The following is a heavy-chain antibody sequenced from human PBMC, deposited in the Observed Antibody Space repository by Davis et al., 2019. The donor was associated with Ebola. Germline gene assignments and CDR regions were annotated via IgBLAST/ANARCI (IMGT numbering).Heavy chain of an antibody. CDR1: GGSFSGYY. D-gene: IGHD6-6*01. J-gene: IGHJ5*02. V-gene: IGHV4-34*01. CDR3: ARCIAARWGWFDP. Sequence: SETLSLTCAVYGGSFSGYYWSWIRQPPGKGLEWIGEINHSGSTNYNPSLKSRVTISVDTSKNQFSLKLRSVTAADTAVYYCARCIAARWGWFDPWGQGTLVTVSS. CDR2: INHSGST.